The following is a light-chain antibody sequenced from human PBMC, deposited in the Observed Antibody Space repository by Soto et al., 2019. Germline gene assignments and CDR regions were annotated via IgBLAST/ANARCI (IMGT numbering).Light chain of an antibody. CDR2: AAS. V-gene: IGKV3-20*01. CDR1: QSFSRNY. Sequence: EIVLAQSPGTLSLSPGETATLSCGSSQSFSRNYLVWYQQKPGQAPRVLIYAASTRATGIPDRFSGSGSGTDFILTISRREPEDSAVYYCQQYTNSRWTFGQGTKVDIK. CDR3: QQYTNSRWT. J-gene: IGKJ1*01.